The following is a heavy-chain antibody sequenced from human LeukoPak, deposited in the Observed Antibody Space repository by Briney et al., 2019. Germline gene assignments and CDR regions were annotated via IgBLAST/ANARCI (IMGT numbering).Heavy chain of an antibody. D-gene: IGHD5-18*01. CDR2: ISDGGANT. CDR1: GFTFSDYT. CDR3: ARGAAYTYGFFDP. J-gene: IGHJ5*02. V-gene: IGHV3-30*01. Sequence: GGSLRLSCAASGFTFSDYTFHWVREAPGNGLEWVAVISDGGANTYYADSVKGRFAISRDNSENTLYLQMNSLRPDDTAVYYCARGAAYTYGFFDPWGQGTLVTVSS.